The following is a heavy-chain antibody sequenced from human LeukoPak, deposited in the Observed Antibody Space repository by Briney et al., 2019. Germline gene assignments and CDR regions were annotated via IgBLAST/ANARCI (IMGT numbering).Heavy chain of an antibody. CDR3: ARDGAERGYNRYYYYYYMDV. J-gene: IGHJ6*03. CDR1: GYTFIGFY. CDR2: IDPSSGDT. Sequence: ASVKVSCKASGYTFIGFYIHWVRQAPGQGLEWVGWIDPSSGDTKYARRFQGRVTMTRDTLIRTAYMELSSMTSDDTAVYYCARDGAERGYNRYYYYYYMDVWGGGATVTVS. D-gene: IGHD5-24*01. V-gene: IGHV1-2*02.